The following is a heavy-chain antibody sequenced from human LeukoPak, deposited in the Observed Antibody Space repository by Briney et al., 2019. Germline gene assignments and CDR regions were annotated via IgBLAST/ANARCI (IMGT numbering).Heavy chain of an antibody. Sequence: GGSLRLSCAASGFTFSSYSMNWVRQAPGKGLEWVSSISSISSYIYYADSVKGRFTISRDNAQNSLYLQMNSLRAEDTAVYYCASHPPFCSSTSCYSRMYYYYGMDVWGQGTTVTVSS. J-gene: IGHJ6*02. CDR3: ASHPPFCSSTSCYSRMYYYYGMDV. CDR2: ISSISSYI. D-gene: IGHD2-2*01. V-gene: IGHV3-21*01. CDR1: GFTFSSYS.